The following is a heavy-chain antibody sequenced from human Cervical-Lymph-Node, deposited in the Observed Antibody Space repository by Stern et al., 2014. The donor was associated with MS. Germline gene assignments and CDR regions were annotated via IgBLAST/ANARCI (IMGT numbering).Heavy chain of an antibody. D-gene: IGHD6-19*01. CDR1: GDTLSRYA. CDR3: ASSYSGWDNPYHFYGMDV. Sequence: QVQLVQSGAEVKKPGSSVKVSCKASGDTLSRYAISWVRQAPGQGLQWMGGIIPISRKENYAQKFQGRVKLIADESTSTAYMELSRLRSEDAAVYYCASSYSGWDNPYHFYGMDVWGQGTTVTVSS. CDR2: IIPISRKE. V-gene: IGHV1-69*01. J-gene: IGHJ6*02.